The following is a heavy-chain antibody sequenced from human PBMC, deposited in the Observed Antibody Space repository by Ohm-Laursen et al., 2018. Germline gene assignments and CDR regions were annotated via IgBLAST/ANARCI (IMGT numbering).Heavy chain of an antibody. CDR2: LYTRGST. J-gene: IGHJ3*01. Sequence: SDTLSLTCTVSGGSFISYYWSWIRQPAGKGLEWIGRLYTRGSTNYNPSLKSRVTMSLDTSKKQFSLKLSSVTAADTAVYYCARADSSGYSTYGAFDVWGQGTMVTVSS. V-gene: IGHV4-4*07. CDR3: ARADSSGYSTYGAFDV. CDR1: GGSFISYY. D-gene: IGHD3-22*01.